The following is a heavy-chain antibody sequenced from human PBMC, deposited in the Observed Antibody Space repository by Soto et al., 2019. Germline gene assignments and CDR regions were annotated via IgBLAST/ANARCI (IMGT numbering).Heavy chain of an antibody. CDR3: ARGPNWGYRFDS. Sequence: QVQLVQSGVEVKKPGSSVKVSCEASGGTFSGHAISWVRQAPGQGPEWMGGLIPLFGTTQHAQNFQDRVTITADKSTSTAYMELTSLRFEDTAIYYCARGPNWGYRFDSWGQGTLVTVSS. D-gene: IGHD7-27*01. CDR1: GGTFSGHA. V-gene: IGHV1-69*06. CDR2: LIPLFGTT. J-gene: IGHJ4*02.